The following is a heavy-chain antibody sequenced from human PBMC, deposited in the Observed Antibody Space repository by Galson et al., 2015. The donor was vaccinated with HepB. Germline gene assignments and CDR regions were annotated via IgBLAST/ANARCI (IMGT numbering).Heavy chain of an antibody. Sequence: SLRLSCAASGFTFSSYSMNWVRQAPGKGLEWVSSISSSSSYIYYADSVKGRFTISRDNAKNSLYLQMNSLRAEDTAVYYCARLRIAVAGSPDDYWGQGTLVTVSS. CDR3: ARLRIAVAGSPDDY. D-gene: IGHD6-19*01. CDR2: ISSSSSYI. J-gene: IGHJ4*02. V-gene: IGHV3-21*01. CDR1: GFTFSSYS.